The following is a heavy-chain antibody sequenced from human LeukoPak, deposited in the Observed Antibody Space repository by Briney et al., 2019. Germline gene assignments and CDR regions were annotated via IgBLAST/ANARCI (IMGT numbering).Heavy chain of an antibody. CDR1: GYTFTSYY. V-gene: IGHV1-46*01. J-gene: IGHJ6*02. CDR3: ARGKSSVWPVGLCMDV. CDR2: INPSAGTT. Sequence: ASVKVSCKASGYTFTSYYMHWVRQAPGQGLEWMGLINPSAGTTTYAQKFQGRVTVTRDTSTSTVYMDLSSLKSEDTAVYYCARGKSSVWPVGLCMDVWRQGTTVTVSS. D-gene: IGHD6-19*01.